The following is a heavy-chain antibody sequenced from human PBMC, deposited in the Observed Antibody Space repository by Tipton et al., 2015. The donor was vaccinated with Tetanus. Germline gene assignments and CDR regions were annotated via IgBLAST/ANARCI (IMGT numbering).Heavy chain of an antibody. Sequence: TLSLTCTVSGGSIRSGGYYWTWIRQHPERGLEWIGYIYYTGNTYYNPSLKSRVTISVDSSKNQFSLKLTSLTAPDTAVYYCARRLIQNWFDPWGQGTLVTVSS. CDR1: GGSIRSGGYY. D-gene: IGHD2-8*01. CDR3: ARRLIQNWFDP. CDR2: IYYTGNT. J-gene: IGHJ5*02. V-gene: IGHV4-31*03.